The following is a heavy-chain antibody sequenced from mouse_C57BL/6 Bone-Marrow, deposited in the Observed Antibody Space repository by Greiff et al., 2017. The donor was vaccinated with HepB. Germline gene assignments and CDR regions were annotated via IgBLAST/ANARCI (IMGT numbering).Heavy chain of an antibody. J-gene: IGHJ4*01. D-gene: IGHD3-2*02. Sequence: EVKLMDSGGGLVQSGRSLRLSCATSGFTFSDFYMEWVRQAPGKGLEWIAASRNKANDYTTEYSASVKGRFIVSRDTSQSILYLQMNALRAEDTAIYYCARDASQASYAMDYWGQGTSVTVSS. CDR1: GFTFSDFY. V-gene: IGHV7-1*01. CDR3: ARDASQASYAMDY. CDR2: SRNKANDYTT.